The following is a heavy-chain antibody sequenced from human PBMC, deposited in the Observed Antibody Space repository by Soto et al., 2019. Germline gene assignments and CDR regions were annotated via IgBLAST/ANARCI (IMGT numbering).Heavy chain of an antibody. CDR2: IWYDGSNT. CDR1: GFTFSSYG. CDR3: AGVGPSGSYYYYGMDV. Sequence: QVQLLESGGGVVQPGGSLRLSCAASGFTFSSYGMHWVRQAPVKGLEWVSGIWYDGSNTYYADSVKGRFTISRDNSPNTLYLKMKSLRAEDPAVYYCAGVGPSGSYYYYGMDVWGRGTTVTVSS. V-gene: IGHV3-33*01. J-gene: IGHJ6*02. D-gene: IGHD5-12*01.